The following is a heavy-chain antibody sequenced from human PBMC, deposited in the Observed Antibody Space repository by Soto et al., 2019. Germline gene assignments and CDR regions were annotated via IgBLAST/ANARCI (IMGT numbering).Heavy chain of an antibody. CDR3: AKDRRPSYSSSWYSYYYYGMDV. J-gene: IGHJ6*02. D-gene: IGHD6-13*01. CDR2: ISWDGGST. V-gene: IGHV3-43D*04. CDR1: GFTFDYYA. Sequence: GGSLRLSCAASGFTFDYYAMHWVRQAPGKGLEWVSLISWDGGSTYYADSVKGRFTISRDNSKNSLYLQMNSLRAEDTALYYCAKDRRPSYSSSWYSYYYYGMDVWGQGTTVTVSS.